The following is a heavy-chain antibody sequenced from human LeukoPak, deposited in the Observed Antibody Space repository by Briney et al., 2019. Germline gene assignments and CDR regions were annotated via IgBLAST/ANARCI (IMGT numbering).Heavy chain of an antibody. CDR2: IIVMGLNI. Sequence: PGGALRLSCAASGFTATDTYMTGIPQAPGKGRECISYIIVMGLNIYYADCVKGRFNISRDNAENAIYLQMHSLRAEDTAIYSRARYYKRSAFYYDPWGQGTLVSVSS. V-gene: IGHV3-11*01. CDR1: GFTATDTY. J-gene: IGHJ5*02. D-gene: IGHD2/OR15-2a*01. CDR3: ARYYKRSAFYYDP.